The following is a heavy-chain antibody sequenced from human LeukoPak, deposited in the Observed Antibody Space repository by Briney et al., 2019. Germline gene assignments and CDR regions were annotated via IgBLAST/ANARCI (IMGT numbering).Heavy chain of an antibody. J-gene: IGHJ6*02. V-gene: IGHV5-51*01. Sequence: MGIIYPGDSDTRYSPSFQGQVTISADKSISTAYLQWSSLKASDTAMYYCAIRRLPPLGMDVWGQGTTVTVSS. CDR2: IYPGDSDT. D-gene: IGHD2-15*01. CDR3: AIRRLPPLGMDV.